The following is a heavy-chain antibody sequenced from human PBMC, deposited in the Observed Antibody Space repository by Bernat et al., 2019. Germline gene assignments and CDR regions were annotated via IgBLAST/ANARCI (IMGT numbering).Heavy chain of an antibody. J-gene: IGHJ4*02. V-gene: IGHV4-4*02. CDR3: ARGGQASAGILPLDY. Sequence: QVQLQESGPGLVKPSGTLSLTCAVPGGSISSSNWWSWVRQPPGKGLGWIGEIYHSGSTNYNPALKSRVTLTVDQSENQFSQKLSSVTAADTAVYYCARGGQASAGILPLDYWGQGTLVTVSS. D-gene: IGHD6-13*01. CDR2: IYHSGST. CDR1: GGSISSSNW.